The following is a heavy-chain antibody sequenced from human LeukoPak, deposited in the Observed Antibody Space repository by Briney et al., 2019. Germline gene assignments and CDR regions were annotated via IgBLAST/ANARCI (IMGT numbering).Heavy chain of an antibody. J-gene: IGHJ4*02. V-gene: IGHV3-23*01. CDR2: ISASGLSA. CDR3: AKDYSGFDLSPGY. Sequence: PGGSLRLSCADSGFTVSSNYMRWVRQAPGKGLEWVSVISASGLSAYYADSLKGRFTISRDNSKSTLYLQMNSLRAEDTAIYYCAKDYSGFDLSPGYWGQGTLVTVSS. D-gene: IGHD5-12*01. CDR1: GFTVSSNY.